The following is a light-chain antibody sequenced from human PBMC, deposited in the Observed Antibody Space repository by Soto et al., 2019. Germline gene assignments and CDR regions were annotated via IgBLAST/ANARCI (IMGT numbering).Light chain of an antibody. Sequence: NFMLTQPHSVSESPGKTVTISCTGSGGSIASNYVQWFQQRPGSAPTTVIYEDDQRPSGVPDRFSGSIDSSSNSASLTISGLKTEDEADYYCQSSDIRNVVFGGGTKVTGL. CDR3: QSSDIRNVV. J-gene: IGLJ2*01. V-gene: IGLV6-57*02. CDR1: GGSIASNY. CDR2: EDD.